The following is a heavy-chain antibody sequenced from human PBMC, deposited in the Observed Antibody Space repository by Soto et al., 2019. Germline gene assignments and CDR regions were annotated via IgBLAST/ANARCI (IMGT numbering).Heavy chain of an antibody. CDR3: AHVPGSGQLLYSYYYYMDV. J-gene: IGHJ6*03. D-gene: IGHD3-10*01. CDR2: IYWDDDK. V-gene: IGHV2-5*02. CDR1: GFSLTTRGVG. Sequence: QITLKESGPTLVKPTQTLTLTCTFPGFSLTTRGVGVGWIRQPPGKALEWLALIYWDDDKRYSPSLKSRLTITKDTSKNQVVLTLTNMDPVDTATYYCAHVPGSGQLLYSYYYYMDVWGKGATVAVS.